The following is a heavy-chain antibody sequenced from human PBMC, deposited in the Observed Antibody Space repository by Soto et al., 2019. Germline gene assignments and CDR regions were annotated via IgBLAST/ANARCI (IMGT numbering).Heavy chain of an antibody. CDR2: IYYSGST. CDR3: ARTAPLYCSGGSCYANWFDP. J-gene: IGHJ5*02. V-gene: IGHV4-28*01. CDR1: GYSISSSNW. D-gene: IGHD2-15*01. Sequence: QVQLQESGPGLVKPSDTLSLTCAVSGYSISSSNWWGWIRQPPGKGLEWIGYIYYSGSTYYNPSLKSRVTMSVDTSKNQFSLKLSSVTAVDTAVYYCARTAPLYCSGGSCYANWFDPWGKGTLVTVSS.